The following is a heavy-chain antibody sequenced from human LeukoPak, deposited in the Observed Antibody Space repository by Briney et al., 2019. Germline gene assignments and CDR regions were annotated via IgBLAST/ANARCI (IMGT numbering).Heavy chain of an antibody. CDR2: IYHSGST. V-gene: IGHV4-38-2*01. CDR1: GYSISSGYY. D-gene: IGHD3-16*01. CDR3: ASGGYYFEY. Sequence: SETLSLTCAVSGYSISSGYYWGWIRQPPGKGLEWIGSIYHSGSTCYNPSLKSRVTISVDTSKNQFSLKLSSVTDADTAVYDCASGGYYFEYWGQGTRDTVSS. J-gene: IGHJ4*02.